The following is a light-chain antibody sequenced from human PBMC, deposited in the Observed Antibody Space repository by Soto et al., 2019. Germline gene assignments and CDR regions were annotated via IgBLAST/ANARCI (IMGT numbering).Light chain of an antibody. Sequence: QSALTQPASVSGSPGESIAISCTGTISDIGGYNFVSWYQQHPGEAPKLIIYEVKNRPSGISDRFSGSKSASTASLTISGLQPEDEADYYCRSYTSNRVVVFGGGTKLTLL. CDR2: EVK. CDR1: ISDIGGYNF. V-gene: IGLV2-14*01. CDR3: RSYTSNRVVV. J-gene: IGLJ2*01.